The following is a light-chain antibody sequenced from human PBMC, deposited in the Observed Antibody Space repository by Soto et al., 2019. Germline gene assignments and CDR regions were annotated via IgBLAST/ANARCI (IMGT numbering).Light chain of an antibody. CDR3: QTYNSAPFT. CDR2: AAS. Sequence: DIQMTQSPSSLSASVGDRVTITFRASQGISNYLARYQQKPGKVPKLLIYAASTLQSGVPSRFSGSGSGTDFTLTISSLQPEDVATYYCQTYNSAPFTFGPGTKVDIK. V-gene: IGKV1-27*01. J-gene: IGKJ3*01. CDR1: QGISNY.